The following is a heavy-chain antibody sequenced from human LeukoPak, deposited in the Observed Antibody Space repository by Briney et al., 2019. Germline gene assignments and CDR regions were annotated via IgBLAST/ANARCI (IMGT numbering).Heavy chain of an antibody. CDR3: ARWATASFDY. D-gene: IGHD1-1*01. J-gene: IGHJ4*02. V-gene: IGHV4-31*03. Sequence: SETLSLTCTVSGGSISSDGYFWSWIRQHPGKGLEWIGYVYYSGSTYCNPSLKSRVTISVDTSKNQFSLELTSVTAADTAVYYCARWATASFDYWGQGTLVTVSS. CDR2: VYYSGST. CDR1: GGSISSDGYF.